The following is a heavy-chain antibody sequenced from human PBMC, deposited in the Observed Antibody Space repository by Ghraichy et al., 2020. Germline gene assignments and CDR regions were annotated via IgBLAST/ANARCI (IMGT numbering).Heavy chain of an antibody. CDR2: IKPNSGDT. CDR3: ARDWDSKSFDL. J-gene: IGHJ4*02. Sequence: ASVKVSCKTARSNVSTLLPNWERVCPVQLLKWMGWIKPNSGDTDYAQKFQGRVTMTRDTSINTVFMELSSLRSDDTAVYYCARDWDSKSFDLWGQGTLVSVSS. D-gene: IGHD1-26*01. V-gene: IGHV1-2*02. CDR1: RSNVSTLL.